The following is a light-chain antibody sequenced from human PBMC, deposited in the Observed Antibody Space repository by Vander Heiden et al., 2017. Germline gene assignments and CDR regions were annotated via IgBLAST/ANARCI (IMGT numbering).Light chain of an antibody. CDR1: NLGGKS. CDR2: DDS. Sequence: SYVLTQPPSVSVAPGQKARIACGGNNLGGKSVHWYQQKAGRAPVLVVYDDSHRPPVIPERFSGSNSGTTATLTISRVEAGDEADYYCQVWDSSTVVFGGGTKLTVL. CDR3: QVWDSSTVV. J-gene: IGLJ3*02. V-gene: IGLV3-21*02.